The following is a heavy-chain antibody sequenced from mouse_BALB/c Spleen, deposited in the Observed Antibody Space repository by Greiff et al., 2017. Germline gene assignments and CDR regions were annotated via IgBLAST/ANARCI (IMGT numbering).Heavy chain of an antibody. J-gene: IGHJ4*01. CDR1: GFSLTSYG. CDR2: IWAGGST. D-gene: IGHD2-1*01. CDR3: ARGTYGNYDYAMDY. V-gene: IGHV2-9*02. Sequence: VQLQQSGPGLVAPSQSLSITCTVSGFSLTSYGVHWVRQPPGKGLEWLGVIWAGGSTNYNSALMSRLSISKDNSKSQVFLKMNSLQTDDTAMYYCARGTYGNYDYAMDYWGQGTSVTVSS.